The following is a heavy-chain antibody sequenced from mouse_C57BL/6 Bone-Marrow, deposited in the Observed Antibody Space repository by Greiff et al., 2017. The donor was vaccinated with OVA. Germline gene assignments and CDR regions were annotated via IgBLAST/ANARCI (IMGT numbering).Heavy chain of an antibody. CDR1: GFSLTSYG. V-gene: IGHV2-4*01. CDR2: IWSGGST. J-gene: IGHJ2*01. Sequence: VKLMESGPGLVQPSQSLSITCTVSGFSLTSYGVHWVRQPPGKGLEWLGVIWSGGSTDYNAAFISRLSISKDNSKSQVFFKMNSLQADDTAIYYCAKNVYGSSPYFDYWGQGTTLTVSS. D-gene: IGHD1-1*01. CDR3: AKNVYGSSPYFDY.